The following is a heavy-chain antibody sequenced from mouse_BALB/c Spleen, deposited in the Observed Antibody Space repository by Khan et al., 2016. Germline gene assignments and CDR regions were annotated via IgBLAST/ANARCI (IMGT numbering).Heavy chain of an antibody. V-gene: IGHV1-87*01. J-gene: IGHJ3*01. CDR3: AGRAARATGFAY. D-gene: IGHD3-1*01. CDR2: IYPGDGDT. Sequence: VQLQESGAELARPGASVKLSCKASGYTFTSYWMQWVKQRPGQGLEWIGAIYPGDGDTRYTQKFKGKATLTADKSSSTAYMQLISLASEDSAVYYCAGRAARATGFAYWGQGTLVTVSA. CDR1: GYTFTSYW.